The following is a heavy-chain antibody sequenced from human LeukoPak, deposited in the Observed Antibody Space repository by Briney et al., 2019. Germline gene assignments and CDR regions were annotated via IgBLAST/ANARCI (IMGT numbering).Heavy chain of an antibody. V-gene: IGHV3-30*02. D-gene: IGHD3-22*01. Sequence: PGGSLRLSCAASGFTFSSYGMHWVRQAPGKGLEWVAFIRYDGSNKYYADSVKGRFTISRDNSKNTLYLQMNSLRAEDTAVYYCARGIIVPDSSGFDYWGQGTLVTVSS. CDR3: ARGIIVPDSSGFDY. J-gene: IGHJ4*02. CDR1: GFTFSSYG. CDR2: IRYDGSNK.